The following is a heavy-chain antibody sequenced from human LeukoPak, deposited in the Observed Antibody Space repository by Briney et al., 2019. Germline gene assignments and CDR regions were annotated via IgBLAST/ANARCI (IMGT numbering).Heavy chain of an antibody. D-gene: IGHD6-13*01. CDR2: INPNSGGT. CDR1: GYTFTDYY. CDR3: ARNWAAAGETEMYYYYYMDV. J-gene: IGHJ6*03. Sequence: GASVKVSCKASGYTFTDYYIHWVRQAPGQGLEWMGWINPNSGGTNYAQKFQGRVTMTRDTSISTAYMELSRLRSDDTAVYYCARNWAAAGETEMYYYYYMDVWGKGTTVTVSS. V-gene: IGHV1-2*02.